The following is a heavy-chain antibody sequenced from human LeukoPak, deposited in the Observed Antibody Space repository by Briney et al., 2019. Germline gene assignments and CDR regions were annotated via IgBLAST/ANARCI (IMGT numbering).Heavy chain of an antibody. J-gene: IGHJ4*02. CDR2: ISYDGNNK. CDR1: GFTFSSYS. V-gene: IGHV3-30*18. D-gene: IGHD1-7*01. CDR3: AKVRVVFNWNYAYYFDY. Sequence: PGGSLRLSCAASGFTFSSYSMNWVRQAPGKGLEWVAIISYDGNNKYYADSVKGRFTISRDNSKNTLYLQMNSPRPEDTAVYYCAKVRVVFNWNYAYYFDYWGQGTLVTVSS.